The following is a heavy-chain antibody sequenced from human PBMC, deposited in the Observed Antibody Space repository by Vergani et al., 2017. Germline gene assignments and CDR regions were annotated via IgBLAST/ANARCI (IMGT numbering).Heavy chain of an antibody. CDR2: ISYDGSKK. CDR1: GFTFSSYA. J-gene: IGHJ4*02. V-gene: IGHV3-30-3*02. CDR3: AQAFRPPTRDSSGYYPSYYFDF. Sequence: QVQLVESGGGVVQPGRSLRLSCAASGFTFSSYAMHWVRQAPGKGLEWVAVISYDGSKKYYADSVKGRFTISRDNSKNTLYLQMNSLRAEDTAVYYCAQAFRPPTRDSSGYYPSYYFDFWGQGTLVTVSS. D-gene: IGHD3-22*01.